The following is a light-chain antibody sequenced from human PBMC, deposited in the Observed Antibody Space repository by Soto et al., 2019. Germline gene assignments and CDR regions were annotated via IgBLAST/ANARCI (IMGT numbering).Light chain of an antibody. J-gene: IGKJ1*01. V-gene: IGKV3-20*01. CDR2: CAS. CDR1: QSVXSSY. Sequence: EIELTQSPGTLSLSPGERATLSCRASQSVXSSYLTWYQQKPGQAPRLLXDCASSKDTGSADRLSGSGSGTDFTLTISRLEPEYFAVYYCQQYGTTTWTFGQGTKVDIK. CDR3: QQYGTTTWT.